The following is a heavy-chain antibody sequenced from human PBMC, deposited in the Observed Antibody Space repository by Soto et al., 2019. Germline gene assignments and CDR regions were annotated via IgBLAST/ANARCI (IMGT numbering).Heavy chain of an antibody. Sequence: QVQLQESGPGLVKPSQTLSLTCTVPGGSISSGDYYWSWIRQHPGKGLEWIGHIYNSGSTYYNPSLKSRVTISVDTSKNQFSLELNSVTAADTAVYYCARVSYSRSPRYYYYGMDVWGQGTTVTVSS. CDR1: GGSISSGDYY. D-gene: IGHD6-6*01. J-gene: IGHJ6*02. CDR3: ARVSYSRSPRYYYYGMDV. CDR2: IYNSGST. V-gene: IGHV4-31*03.